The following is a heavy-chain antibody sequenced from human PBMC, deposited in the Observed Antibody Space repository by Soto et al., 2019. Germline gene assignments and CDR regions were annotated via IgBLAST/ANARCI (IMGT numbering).Heavy chain of an antibody. D-gene: IGHD2-21*02. Sequence: GGSLRLSCAASGFTFSSYSMNWVRQAPGKGLEWVSSISSSSSYIYYADSVKGRFTISRDNAKNSLYLQMNSLRAEDTAVYYCARDRYCGGDCYPSGMDVWGQGTTVTVSS. J-gene: IGHJ6*02. CDR2: ISSSSSYI. V-gene: IGHV3-21*01. CDR3: ARDRYCGGDCYPSGMDV. CDR1: GFTFSSYS.